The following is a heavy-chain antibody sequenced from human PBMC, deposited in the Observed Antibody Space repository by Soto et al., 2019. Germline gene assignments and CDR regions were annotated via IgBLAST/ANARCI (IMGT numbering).Heavy chain of an antibody. Sequence: QVQLVQSGAEVKKPGASVKVSCKASGYTFTSYGISWVRQAPGQGLEWMGWISAYNGNTNYAQKLQGRVTMTTDTSTSPAYMELRSLRSDDTAVYYCAREGGSSWYDYYYYYGMDVWGQGTTVTVSS. J-gene: IGHJ6*02. CDR3: AREGGSSWYDYYYYYGMDV. CDR1: GYTFTSYG. D-gene: IGHD6-13*01. CDR2: ISAYNGNT. V-gene: IGHV1-18*01.